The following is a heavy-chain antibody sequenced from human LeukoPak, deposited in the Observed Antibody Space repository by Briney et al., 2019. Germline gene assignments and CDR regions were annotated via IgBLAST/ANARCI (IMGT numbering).Heavy chain of an antibody. V-gene: IGHV1-8*03. CDR1: GYTFTSYD. J-gene: IGHJ4*02. Sequence: ASVKVSCKASGYTFTSYDINWVRQASGQGLEWMGWMSPKSANTGYAQKFQGRVTITRDTSISTAYMELRSLRSDDTAVYYCARSGKRYSSSWYPYYFDYWGQGTLVTVSS. CDR2: MSPKSANT. D-gene: IGHD6-13*01. CDR3: ARSGKRYSSSWYPYYFDY.